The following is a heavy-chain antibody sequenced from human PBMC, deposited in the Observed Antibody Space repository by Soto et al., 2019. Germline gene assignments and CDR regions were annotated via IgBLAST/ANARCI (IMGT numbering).Heavy chain of an antibody. D-gene: IGHD4-4*01. J-gene: IGHJ2*01. CDR2: ISWNSGSI. V-gene: IGHV3-9*01. CDR3: EKDRDGYSKSGWYFDL. CDR1: GFTFDDYA. Sequence: EVQLVESGGGLVQPGRSLRLSCAASGFTFDDYAMHWVRQAPWKGLEWVSGISWNSGSIGYADSVKGRFTISRDNAKNSLYLEMNSLRAEDTALYYCEKDRDGYSKSGWYFDLWGRGTLVTVSS.